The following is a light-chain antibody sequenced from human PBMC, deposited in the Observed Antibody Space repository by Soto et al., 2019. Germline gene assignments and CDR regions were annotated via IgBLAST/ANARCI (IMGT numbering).Light chain of an antibody. CDR3: HQYGSSLGT. Sequence: IVLTQSPVTLSLSPGEGATLSCRASQSVTGTNLAWYQQRAGQAPRLLIYDAVRRATGIPDRFSGSGSGTDFTLTISRLEPEDVAVYYCHQYGSSLGTFGQGTKVDI. CDR1: QSVTGTN. V-gene: IGKV3-20*01. J-gene: IGKJ1*01. CDR2: DAV.